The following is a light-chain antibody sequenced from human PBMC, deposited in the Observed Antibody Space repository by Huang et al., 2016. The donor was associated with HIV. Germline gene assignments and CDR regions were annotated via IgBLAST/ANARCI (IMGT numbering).Light chain of an antibody. Sequence: DIQLTQSPSSLSASVGDRVTITCRATQTISRYLNWYQQKPGKAPNLLIYATSILASGVPSRFSGSGSATDFTLTISSLQPEDFAIYYCQQTYRTPLTFGQGTKVEFK. CDR3: QQTYRTPLT. V-gene: IGKV1-39*01. CDR2: ATS. CDR1: QTISRY. J-gene: IGKJ1*01.